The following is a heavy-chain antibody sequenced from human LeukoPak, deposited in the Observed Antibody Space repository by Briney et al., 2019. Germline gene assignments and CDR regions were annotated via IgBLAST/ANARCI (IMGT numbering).Heavy chain of an antibody. CDR3: ARDDRVDCSGSYYSVLLFDY. Sequence: GGSLRLSCAASGFTFSSYSMNWVRQAPGKGLEWVSSISSSSSYIYYADSVKGRFTTSRDNAKNSLYLQMNSLRAEDTAVYYCARDDRVDCSGSYYSVLLFDYWGQGTLVTVSS. CDR1: GFTFSSYS. V-gene: IGHV3-21*01. D-gene: IGHD3-10*02. J-gene: IGHJ4*02. CDR2: ISSSSSYI.